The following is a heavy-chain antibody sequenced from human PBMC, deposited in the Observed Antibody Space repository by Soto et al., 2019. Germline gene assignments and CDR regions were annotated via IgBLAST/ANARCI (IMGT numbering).Heavy chain of an antibody. D-gene: IGHD3-22*01. CDR2: INHSGRV. CDR3: STRAYDTNGYYRFDP. Sequence: SETLSLTCDVYGGSFSGHSWTWISQSPGKGLEWIGDINHSGRVNYSPSLKSRVTISLDTSKNQFSLTLSAVTAADTAMYYCSTRAYDTNGYYRFDPWGQGTLVTVSS. J-gene: IGHJ5*01. CDR1: GGSFSGHS. V-gene: IGHV4-34*01.